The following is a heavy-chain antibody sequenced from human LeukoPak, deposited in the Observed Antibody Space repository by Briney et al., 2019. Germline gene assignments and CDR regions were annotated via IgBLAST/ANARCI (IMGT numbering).Heavy chain of an antibody. CDR3: ARSRSRPLLPPLPKSQYYFDY. V-gene: IGHV4-34*01. CDR2: INHSGST. D-gene: IGHD2-21*01. Sequence: SETLSLTCAVYGGSFSGYYWSWIRQPPGEALEWIVEINHSGSTNYNPSLKSRVTISVDTSKNQLSLKLSSVTAADTAVYYCARSRSRPLLPPLPKSQYYFDYWGQGTLVTVSS. CDR1: GGSFSGYY. J-gene: IGHJ4*02.